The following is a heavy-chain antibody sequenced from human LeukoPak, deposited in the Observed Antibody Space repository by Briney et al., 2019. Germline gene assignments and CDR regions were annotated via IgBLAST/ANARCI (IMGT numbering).Heavy chain of an antibody. D-gene: IGHD3-10*01. CDR1: GASITAYY. CDR3: ARGQRNYFRAVDD. V-gene: IGHV4-59*01. CDR2: IHFSGNT. J-gene: IGHJ4*02. Sequence: SETLSLTCTVSGASITAYYWSWIRHSPGKGLEWIGSIHFSGNTNYNPSLNSRVTISLDTPNNQFSLKLTSVTAADTALYYCARGQRNYFRAVDDWGLGTLVTVSS.